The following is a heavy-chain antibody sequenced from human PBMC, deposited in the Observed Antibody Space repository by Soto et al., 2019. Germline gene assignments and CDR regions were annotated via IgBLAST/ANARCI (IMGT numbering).Heavy chain of an antibody. D-gene: IGHD3-3*01. CDR1: GFTVSSNY. CDR3: ARDRVRFLEWFTRYYYMDV. V-gene: IGHV3-53*04. J-gene: IGHJ6*03. Sequence: GGSLRLSCAASGFTVSSNYMSWVRQAPGKGLEWVSVIYSGGSTYYADSVKGRFTISRHNSKNTLYLQMNSLRAEDTAVYYCARDRVRFLEWFTRYYYMDVWGKGTTVTVSS. CDR2: IYSGGST.